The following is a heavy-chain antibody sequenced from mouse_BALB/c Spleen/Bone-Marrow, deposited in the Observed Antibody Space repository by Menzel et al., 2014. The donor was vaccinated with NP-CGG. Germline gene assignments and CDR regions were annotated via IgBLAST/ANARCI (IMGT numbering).Heavy chain of an antibody. V-gene: IGHV5-6-5*01. CDR1: GFTFSSFV. CDR3: ARDYYGSSHFDY. J-gene: IGHJ2*01. Sequence: EVHGVESGGGLVQPGGSLKLSCAASGFTFSSFVMSWVRQTPEKRLEWVASISSGGSMYYSDSVKGRFIISRDNARNILYLQMSSLRSEDTAMYYCARDYYGSSHFDYWGQGSTLTVSS. D-gene: IGHD1-1*01. CDR2: ISSGGSM.